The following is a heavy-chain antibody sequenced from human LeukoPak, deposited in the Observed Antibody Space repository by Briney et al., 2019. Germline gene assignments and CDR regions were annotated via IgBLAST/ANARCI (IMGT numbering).Heavy chain of an antibody. V-gene: IGHV1-69*13. CDR3: ARVRGGIVATIFDY. Sequence: ASVTVSCMASGGTFSSYAISWVRLAPGQGLEWMGGIIPIFGTANYAQKFQGRVTITADESTSTAYMEVSSLRSEDTAVYYCARVRGGIVATIFDYWGQGTLVTVSS. D-gene: IGHD5-12*01. CDR1: GGTFSSYA. J-gene: IGHJ4*02. CDR2: IIPIFGTA.